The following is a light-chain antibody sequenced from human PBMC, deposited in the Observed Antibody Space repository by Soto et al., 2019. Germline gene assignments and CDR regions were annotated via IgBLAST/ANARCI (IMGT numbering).Light chain of an antibody. CDR2: GAS. V-gene: IGKV3-20*01. CDR3: QQYGGSPPIT. CDR1: QSVSSSY. J-gene: IGKJ5*01. Sequence: EIVLTQSPGTLSLSPGERATLSCRASQSVSSSYLAWYQQKPGQAPRLLIYGASSRATGIPDRFSGRGPGTDFTLTISRLEPEDFAVYYCQQYGGSPPITFGQGTRLEIK.